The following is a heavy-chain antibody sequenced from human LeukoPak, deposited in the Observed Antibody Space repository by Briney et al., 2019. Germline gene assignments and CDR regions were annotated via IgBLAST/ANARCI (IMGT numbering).Heavy chain of an antibody. CDR1: GYTFTGYH. Sequence: ASVKVSFKASGYTFTGYHMHWVRQAPGQGLEWMGWINPNSGGTNYAQKFQGRVTMTRDTSISTTYMELSTLRSDDTAVYYCARLYYFDYWGQGTLVTVSS. CDR2: INPNSGGT. V-gene: IGHV1-2*02. CDR3: ARLYYFDY. J-gene: IGHJ4*02.